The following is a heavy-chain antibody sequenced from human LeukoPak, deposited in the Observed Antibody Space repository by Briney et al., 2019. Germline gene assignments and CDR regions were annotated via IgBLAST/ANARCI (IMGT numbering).Heavy chain of an antibody. CDR1: GGSISSGGYY. D-gene: IGHD6-13*01. CDR3: ARGSQMGSSWYGGAFDI. CDR2: IYHSGST. Sequence: PSQTLSLTCTVSGGSISSGGYYWSWIRQPPGKGLEWIGYIYHSGSTYYNPSLKSRVTISVDRSKNQFSLKLSSVTAADTAVYYCARGSQMGSSWYGGAFDIWGQGTMVTVSS. V-gene: IGHV4-30-2*01. J-gene: IGHJ3*02.